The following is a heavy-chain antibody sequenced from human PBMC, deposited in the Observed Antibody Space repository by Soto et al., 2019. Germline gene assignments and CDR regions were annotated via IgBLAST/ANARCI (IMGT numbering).Heavy chain of an antibody. CDR2: IYHSGST. D-gene: IGHD3-10*01. CDR3: ARQRGYYYYGMDV. V-gene: IGHV4-38-2*01. J-gene: IGHJ6*02. Sequence: SETLSLTCAVSGYSISSGYYWGCIRQPPGKGLEWIGSIYHSGSTYYNPSLKSRVTISVDTSKNQFSLKLSSVTAADTAVYYCARQRGYYYYGMDVWGQGTTVTVYS. CDR1: GYSISSGYY.